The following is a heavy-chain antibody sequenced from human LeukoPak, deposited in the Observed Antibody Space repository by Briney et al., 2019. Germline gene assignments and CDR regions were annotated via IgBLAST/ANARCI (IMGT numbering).Heavy chain of an antibody. J-gene: IGHJ4*02. D-gene: IGHD3-22*01. CDR1: GFTFSSYG. CDR3: AKGGDSSGYFFDY. V-gene: IGHV3-30*18. CDR2: ISYDGSNK. Sequence: GGSLRLSCAASGFTFSSYGMHWVRQAPGKGLEWVAVISYDGSNKYYADSVKGRFTISRDNSKNTLYLQMNSLRAEDTAVYYCAKGGDSSGYFFDYWGQGTLVTVSS.